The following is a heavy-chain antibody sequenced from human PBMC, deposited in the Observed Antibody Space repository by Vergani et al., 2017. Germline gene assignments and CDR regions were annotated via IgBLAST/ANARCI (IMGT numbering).Heavy chain of an antibody. J-gene: IGHJ6*02. D-gene: IGHD3-9*01. Sequence: QVQLEESGPGLVKPSETLSLTCTVSGGSFNTYYWSWIRQSPGKGLEWIGYIYSTGSTNYNPSLNSRVTMSVDTSKNQFSLKLRSVTAADTGLYFCARGMHREEASTGYRLEGLDIWGQGTTVT. V-gene: IGHV4-59*13. CDR2: IYSTGST. CDR3: ARGMHREEASTGYRLEGLDI. CDR1: GGSFNTYY.